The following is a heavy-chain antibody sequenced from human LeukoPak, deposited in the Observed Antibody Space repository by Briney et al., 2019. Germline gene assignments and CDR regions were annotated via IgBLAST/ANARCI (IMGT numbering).Heavy chain of an antibody. CDR3: ARRGYSYGYPNFDH. CDR2: IYYSGST. Sequence: SETLSLTCTVSGGSISSYYWSWIRQPPGKGLEWIGYIYYSGSTNYNPSLKSRVTISVDTSKNQFSLKLSSVTAADTAVYYCARRGYSYGYPNFDHWGQGTLVTVSS. CDR1: GGSISSYY. V-gene: IGHV4-59*01. D-gene: IGHD5-18*01. J-gene: IGHJ4*02.